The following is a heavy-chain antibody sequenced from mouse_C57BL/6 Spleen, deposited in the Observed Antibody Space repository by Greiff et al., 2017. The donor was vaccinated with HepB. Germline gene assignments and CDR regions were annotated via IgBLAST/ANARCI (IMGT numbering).Heavy chain of an antibody. CDR2: IRNKANGYTT. CDR3: ARSDGYSFDY. D-gene: IGHD2-3*01. CDR1: GFTFTDYY. Sequence: EVQVVESGGGLVQPGGSLSLSCAASGFTFTDYYMSWVRQPPGKALEWLGFIRNKANGYTTEYSASVKGRFTISRDNSQSILYLQMNALRAEDSATYYCARSDGYSFDYWGQGTTLTVSS. J-gene: IGHJ2*01. V-gene: IGHV7-3*01.